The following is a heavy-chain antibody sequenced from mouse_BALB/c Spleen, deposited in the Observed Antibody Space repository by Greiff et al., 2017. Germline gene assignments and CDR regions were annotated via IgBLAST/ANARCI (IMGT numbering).Heavy chain of an antibody. J-gene: IGHJ3*01. CDR2: ISYSGST. CDR1: GYSITSDYA. D-gene: IGHD2-1*01. Sequence: EVKVEESGPGLVKPSQSLSLTCTVTGYSITSDYAWNWIRQFPGNKLEWMGYISYSGSTSYNPSLKSRISITRDTSKNQFFLQLNSVTTEDTATYYCAYYGNYDPWFAYWGQGTLVTVSA. V-gene: IGHV3-2*02. CDR3: AYYGNYDPWFAY.